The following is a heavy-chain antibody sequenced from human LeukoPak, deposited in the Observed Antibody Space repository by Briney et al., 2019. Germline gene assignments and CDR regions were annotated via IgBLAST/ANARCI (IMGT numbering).Heavy chain of an antibody. J-gene: IGHJ4*02. CDR3: AKDAVLRYFDWLPLDY. Sequence: GGPLRLSCAASGFTFSSYAMSWVRQAPGKGLEWVSAISGSGGSTYYADSVKGRFTISRDNSKSTLYLQMNSLRAEDTAVYYCAKDAVLRYFDWLPLDYWGQGTLVTVSS. V-gene: IGHV3-23*01. CDR1: GFTFSSYA. CDR2: ISGSGGST. D-gene: IGHD3-9*01.